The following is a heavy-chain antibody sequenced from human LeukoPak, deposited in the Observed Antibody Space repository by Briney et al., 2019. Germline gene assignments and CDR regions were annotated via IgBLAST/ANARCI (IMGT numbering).Heavy chain of an antibody. J-gene: IGHJ4*02. CDR1: GFTFSSYS. CDR3: ARGRGYGYGQVDY. D-gene: IGHD5-18*01. CDR2: ISSSSSYI. V-gene: IGHV3-21*01. Sequence: GGSLRLSCAASGFTFSSYSMNWVRRAPGKGLEWVSSISSSSSYIYYADSVKGRFTISRDNAKNSLYLQMNSLRAEDTAVYYCARGRGYGYGQVDYWGQGTLVTVSS.